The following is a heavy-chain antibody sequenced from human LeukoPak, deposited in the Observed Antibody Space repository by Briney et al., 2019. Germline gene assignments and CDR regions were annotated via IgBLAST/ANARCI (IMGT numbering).Heavy chain of an antibody. Sequence: ASETLSLTCAVSDYSISSGYYWGWIRQPPGKGLEWIGSIYQSGSTYYNPSLKSRVTISVDTSKNQFSLKLSSVTAADTAVYYCARDRAYYDFWSGYRHPLNWFDPWGQGTLVTVSS. CDR3: ARDRAYYDFWSGYRHPLNWFDP. CDR1: DYSISSGYY. V-gene: IGHV4-38-2*02. J-gene: IGHJ5*02. D-gene: IGHD3-3*01. CDR2: IYQSGST.